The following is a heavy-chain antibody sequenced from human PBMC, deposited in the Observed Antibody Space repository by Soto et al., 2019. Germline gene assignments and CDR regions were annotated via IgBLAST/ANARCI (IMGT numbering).Heavy chain of an antibody. Sequence: QVQLVQSGAEVKKPGSSVKVSCKASGGTVSSYTISWVRQAPGQGLEWMGRIIPILGIANYAQKFQGRVTITADKSTSTAYMELSSLRSEDTAVYYCAREVVVVAATGGFDYWGQGTLVTVSS. D-gene: IGHD2-15*01. CDR2: IIPILGIA. J-gene: IGHJ4*02. V-gene: IGHV1-69*08. CDR1: GGTVSSYT. CDR3: AREVVVVAATGGFDY.